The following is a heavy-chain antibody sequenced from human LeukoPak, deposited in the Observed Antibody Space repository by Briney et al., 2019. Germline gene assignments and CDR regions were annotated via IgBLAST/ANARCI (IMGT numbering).Heavy chain of an antibody. CDR2: INHSGST. Sequence: SETLSLTCAVYGGSFSNYYWSWIRQPPGKGLEWIGEINHSGSTSYNPSLKSRVTMSVDTSKNQFSLKLSSVTAADTAVYYCARATIAAAGRWFDPWGQGTLVTVSS. V-gene: IGHV4-34*01. CDR1: GGSFSNYY. CDR3: ARATIAAAGRWFDP. D-gene: IGHD6-13*01. J-gene: IGHJ5*02.